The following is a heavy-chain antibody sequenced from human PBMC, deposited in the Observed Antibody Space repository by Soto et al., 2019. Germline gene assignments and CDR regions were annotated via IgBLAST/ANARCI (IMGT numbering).Heavy chain of an antibody. CDR3: ARGQGDDILTGYFMGWFDP. D-gene: IGHD3-9*01. V-gene: IGHV4-34*01. Sequence: SETLSLTCAVYGGSFSGYYWSWIRQPPGKGLEWIGEINHSGSTNYNPSLKSRVTISVDTSKNQFSLKLSSVTAADTAVYYCARGQGDDILTGYFMGWFDPWGQGTLVTVSS. CDR2: INHSGST. J-gene: IGHJ5*02. CDR1: GGSFSGYY.